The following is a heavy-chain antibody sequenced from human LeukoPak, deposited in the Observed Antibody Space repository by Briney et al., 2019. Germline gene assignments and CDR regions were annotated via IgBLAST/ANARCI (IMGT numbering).Heavy chain of an antibody. Sequence: PSETLSLTCTVSGGSISSSSYYWGWIRQPPGKGLEWIGSVYYSGSTYYSPSLKSRVTISVDRSKNQFSLKLSSVTAADTAVYYCARENGYCSSTSCYKSGSDYWGQGTLVTVSS. V-gene: IGHV4-39*07. J-gene: IGHJ4*02. D-gene: IGHD2-2*02. CDR2: VYYSGST. CDR3: ARENGYCSSTSCYKSGSDY. CDR1: GGSISSSSYY.